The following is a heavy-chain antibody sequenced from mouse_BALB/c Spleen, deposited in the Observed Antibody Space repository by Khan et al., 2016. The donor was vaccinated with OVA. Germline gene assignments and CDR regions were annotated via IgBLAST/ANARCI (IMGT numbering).Heavy chain of an antibody. CDR1: GYTFTSYW. CDR2: IYPGSGST. V-gene: IGHV1S22*01. CDR3: TRVVDYFDY. J-gene: IGHJ2*01. Sequence: LLQPGSELVRPGASVKLSCKASGYTFTSYWMHWVKQRPGQGFEWIGNIYPGSGSTNYDEKFKRKATLTVDTSSSTAYMQLSSLTSEDSAVYYCTRVVDYFDYWGQGTTLTVSS. D-gene: IGHD1-1*01.